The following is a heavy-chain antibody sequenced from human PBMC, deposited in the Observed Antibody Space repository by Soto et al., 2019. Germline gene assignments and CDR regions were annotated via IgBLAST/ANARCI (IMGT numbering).Heavy chain of an antibody. J-gene: IGHJ4*02. CDR1: GGSISSSSYY. V-gene: IGHV4-39*01. CDR3: ARHLMTTVTSFDY. Sequence: QLQLQESGPGLVKPSETLSLTCTVSGGSISSSSYYWGWIRQPPGKGLEWIGSIYYRGSTYYNPSLKSRVTISVDTSKNQFSLKLSSVTAADTAVYYCARHLMTTVTSFDYWGQGTLVTVSS. CDR2: IYYRGST. D-gene: IGHD4-17*01.